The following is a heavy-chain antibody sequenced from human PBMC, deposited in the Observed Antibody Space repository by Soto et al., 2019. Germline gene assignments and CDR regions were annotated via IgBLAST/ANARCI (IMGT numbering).Heavy chain of an antibody. CDR2: ISSSSSTI. CDR3: ASLQTLFDY. CDR1: WVTFISYS. V-gene: IGHV3-48*02. Sequence: AGGALRHPCAASWVTFISYSRSWVRQAPGKGLEWVSYISSSSSTIYYADSVKGRFTISRDNAKNSLYLQMNSLRDEDTAVYCCASLQTLFDYWGQGTLVTVSS. J-gene: IGHJ4*02. D-gene: IGHD1-1*01.